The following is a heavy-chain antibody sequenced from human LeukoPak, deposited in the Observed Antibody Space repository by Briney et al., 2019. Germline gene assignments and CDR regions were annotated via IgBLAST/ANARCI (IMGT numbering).Heavy chain of an antibody. Sequence: PSETLSLTCTVSGGSISSYYWSWIRQPPGKGLEWIGYIYYSGSTNYNPSLKSRVTISVDTSKNQFSLKLSSVTAADTAVYYCARVGYISSSYGAFDIWGQGTMVTVSS. V-gene: IGHV4-59*01. CDR2: IYYSGST. CDR1: GGSISSYY. CDR3: ARVGYISSSYGAFDI. J-gene: IGHJ3*02. D-gene: IGHD6-6*01.